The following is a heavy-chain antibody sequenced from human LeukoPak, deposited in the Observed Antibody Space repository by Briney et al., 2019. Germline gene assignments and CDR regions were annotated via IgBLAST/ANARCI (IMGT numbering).Heavy chain of an antibody. D-gene: IGHD3-10*01. J-gene: IGHJ5*02. CDR3: AGCITMVRGVINWFDP. CDR2: ISGSGGSI. Sequence: GGSLRLSCAASGFTFSSYAMSWVRQAPGKGLEWVSAISGSGGSIYYAGSVKGRFTISRDNAKNSLYLQINSLRAEDTAVYYCAGCITMVRGVINWFDPWGQGTLVTVSS. CDR1: GFTFSSYA. V-gene: IGHV3-23*01.